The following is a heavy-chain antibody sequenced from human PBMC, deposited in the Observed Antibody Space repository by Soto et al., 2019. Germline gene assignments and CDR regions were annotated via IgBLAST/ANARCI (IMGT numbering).Heavy chain of an antibody. J-gene: IGHJ5*02. CDR1: GFTFSSYS. D-gene: IGHD1-26*01. Sequence: GGSLRLSCAASGFTFSSYSMNWVRQAPGKGLEWVSSISSSSSYIYYADSVKGRFAISRDNAKNSLYLQMNSLRAEDTAVYYCARDPTEWFDPWGQGTLVTVSS. CDR2: ISSSSSYI. CDR3: ARDPTEWFDP. V-gene: IGHV3-21*01.